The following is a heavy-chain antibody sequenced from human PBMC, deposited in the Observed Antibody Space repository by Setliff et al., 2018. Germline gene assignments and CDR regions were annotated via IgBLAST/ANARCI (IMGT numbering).Heavy chain of an antibody. CDR1: GDSISSTSYQ. Sequence: SETLSLTCTVSGDSISSTSYQWGWVRQPPGKGLEWIGSIYYTGTAYYNPSLKSRVTISVDTSKNQFSLQVTSLAATDTALYFCARHEFVGGYYGSVTYRHFDYWGQGILVTLSS. V-gene: IGHV4-39*01. CDR3: ARHEFVGGYYGSVTYRHFDY. J-gene: IGHJ4*02. D-gene: IGHD3-10*01. CDR2: IYYTGTA.